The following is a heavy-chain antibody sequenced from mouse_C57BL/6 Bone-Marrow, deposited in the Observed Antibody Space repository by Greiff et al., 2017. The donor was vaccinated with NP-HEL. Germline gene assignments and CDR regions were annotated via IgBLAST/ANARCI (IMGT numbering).Heavy chain of an antibody. CDR2: IDPSDSYT. CDR3: ARKGSSGRRGDY. J-gene: IGHJ2*01. V-gene: IGHV1-59*01. Sequence: QVQLQQPGAELVRPGTSVKLSCKASGYTFTSYWMHWVKQRPGQGLEWIGVIDPSDSYTNYNQKFKGKATLTVDTSSSTAYMQLSSLTSEDSAVYYCARKGSSGRRGDYWGQGTTLTVSS. CDR1: GYTFTSYW. D-gene: IGHD3-2*02.